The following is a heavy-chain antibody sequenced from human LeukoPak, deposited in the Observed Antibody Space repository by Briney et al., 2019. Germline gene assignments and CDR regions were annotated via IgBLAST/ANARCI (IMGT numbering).Heavy chain of an antibody. V-gene: IGHV1-2*04. J-gene: IGHJ4*02. CDR2: INPNSGGT. CDR3: ARGPPYYYDSSGYITPPFDY. D-gene: IGHD3-22*01. Sequence: ASVKVSCKASGYTFTGYYMHWVRQAPGQGLEWMGWINPNSGGTNYAQKFQGWVTMTRDTSISTAYMELSRLRSDDTAVYYCARGPPYYYDSSGYITPPFDYWGQGTLVTVSS. CDR1: GYTFTGYY.